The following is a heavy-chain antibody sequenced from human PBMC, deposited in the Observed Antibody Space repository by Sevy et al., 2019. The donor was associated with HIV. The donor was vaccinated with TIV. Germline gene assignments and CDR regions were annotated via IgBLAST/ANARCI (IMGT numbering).Heavy chain of an antibody. CDR3: VSGAYYYESRTENFDY. V-gene: IGHV3-33*01. J-gene: IGHJ4*02. CDR1: GFTFSSYG. CDR2: LWFDGSNK. D-gene: IGHD3-22*01. Sequence: GGSLRLSCAASGFTFSSYGMHWVRQAPGKGLEWVALLWFDGSNKYYADSVKGRFPISGDNSENTLYLQMYSLGAEDTAVYYCVSGAYYYESRTENFDYWGQGTLVTVSS.